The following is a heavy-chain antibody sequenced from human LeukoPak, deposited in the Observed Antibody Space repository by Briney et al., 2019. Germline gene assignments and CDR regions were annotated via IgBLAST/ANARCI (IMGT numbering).Heavy chain of an antibody. CDR3: TKRTSTLDDP. J-gene: IGHJ5*02. V-gene: IGHV3-23*01. CDR2: ISGSGGST. D-gene: IGHD1-1*01. Sequence: PGGSLRLSCAASGFTFSNSGMSWVRQAPGKGPEWVSTISGSGGSTYYADSVKGRFTISRDNSKNTLYLQVNSLRAEDTAVYYCTKRTSTLDDPWGQGTLVTVSS. CDR1: GFTFSNSG.